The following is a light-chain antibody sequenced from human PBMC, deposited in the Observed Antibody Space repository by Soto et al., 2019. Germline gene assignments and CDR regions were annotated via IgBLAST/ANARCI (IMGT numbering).Light chain of an antibody. V-gene: IGKV1-33*01. CDR2: DAS. CDR1: QDINNY. J-gene: IGKJ4*01. Sequence: DIQMTQSPSSLSASVGDRVTITCQASQDINNYLNWYQQKPGKAPKLLIYDASNLEVGVPSRFSGGGSGTDFTFTISSLQPEDIATYYCQQYDYLPLTFGGGTKVEIK. CDR3: QQYDYLPLT.